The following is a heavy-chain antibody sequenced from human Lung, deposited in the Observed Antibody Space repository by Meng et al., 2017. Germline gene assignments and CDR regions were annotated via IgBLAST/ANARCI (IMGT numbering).Heavy chain of an antibody. Sequence: QLHSQSGVTGLFHPSKPCALACVSTAVSFRYYYCEWTRQPPGKGLWWIGEINHSGGPNSHPSLESRATISVDTSQNNLSLKLSSVTAADSAVYYCARGPTTMAHDFDYWGQGTLVTVSS. V-gene: IGHV4-34*01. J-gene: IGHJ4*02. CDR1: AVSFRYYY. CDR2: INHSGGP. D-gene: IGHD4-11*01. CDR3: ARGPTTMAHDFDY.